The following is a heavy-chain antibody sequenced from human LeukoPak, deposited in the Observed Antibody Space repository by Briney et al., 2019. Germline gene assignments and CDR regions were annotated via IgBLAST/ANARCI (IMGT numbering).Heavy chain of an antibody. J-gene: IGHJ4*02. CDR3: ARSPKIVVVPANFDY. CDR2: INPNSGGT. D-gene: IGHD2-2*01. Sequence: GASVKVSCKASGYTFTGYYMHWVRQAPGQGLEWMGWINPNSGGTNYAQKFQGRVTMTRDTSISTAYMELSRLRSDDTAVYYCARSPKIVVVPANFDYWGQGTLVTVSS. CDR1: GYTFTGYY. V-gene: IGHV1-2*02.